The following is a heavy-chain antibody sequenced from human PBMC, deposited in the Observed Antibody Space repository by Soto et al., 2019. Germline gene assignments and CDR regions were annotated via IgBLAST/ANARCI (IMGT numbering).Heavy chain of an antibody. CDR3: ARGVGYYYGSGSYYGEFDP. V-gene: IGHV4-59*01. Sequence: SETLSLTCTVSGGSISSYYWSWIRQPPGKGLEWIGYIYYSGSTNYNPSLKSRVTISVDTSKNQFSLKLSSVTAADTAVYYCARGVGYYYGSGSYYGEFDPWGQGTLVTVSS. D-gene: IGHD3-10*01. J-gene: IGHJ5*02. CDR2: IYYSGST. CDR1: GGSISSYY.